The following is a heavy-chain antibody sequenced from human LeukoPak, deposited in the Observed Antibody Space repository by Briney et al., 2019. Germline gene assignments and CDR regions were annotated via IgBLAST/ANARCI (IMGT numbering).Heavy chain of an antibody. CDR1: GFTFSSYG. D-gene: IGHD3-10*01. Sequence: GGSLRLSCAASGFTFSSYGMHWVRQAPGKGLEWVAVISYDGSNKYYADSVKGRFTISRDNSKNTLYLQMRAEDTAVYYCAKANSYGSGPRIYYYGMDVWGQGTTVTVSS. CDR2: ISYDGSNK. CDR3: AKANSYGSGPRIYYYGMDV. J-gene: IGHJ6*02. V-gene: IGHV3-30*18.